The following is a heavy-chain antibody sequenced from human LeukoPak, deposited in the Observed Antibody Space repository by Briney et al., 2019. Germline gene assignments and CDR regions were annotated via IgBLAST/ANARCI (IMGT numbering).Heavy chain of an antibody. D-gene: IGHD6-19*01. CDR2: ISSSSSYI. CDR1: GFTFSSYS. CDR3: ARGRIYSSGFYYFDY. Sequence: AGRSLRLSCAASGFTFSSYSMNWVRQAPGKGLEWVSSISSSSSYIYYADSVKGRFTISRDNAKNSLYLQMNSLRAEDTAVYYCARGRIYSSGFYYFDYWGQGTLVTVSS. V-gene: IGHV3-21*01. J-gene: IGHJ4*02.